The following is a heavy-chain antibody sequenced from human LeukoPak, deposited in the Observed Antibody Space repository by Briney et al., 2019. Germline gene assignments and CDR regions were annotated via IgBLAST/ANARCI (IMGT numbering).Heavy chain of an antibody. J-gene: IGHJ4*02. V-gene: IGHV4-34*01. CDR3: AKNEQQLAYFDY. Sequence: SETLSLTCAVYGGSFSGYYWSWIRQPPGKGLGWIGEINHSGSTNYNPSLKSRVTISVDTSKNQFSLKLSSVTAADTAVYYCAKNEQQLAYFDYWGQGTLVTVSS. CDR1: GGSFSGYY. CDR2: INHSGST. D-gene: IGHD6-13*01.